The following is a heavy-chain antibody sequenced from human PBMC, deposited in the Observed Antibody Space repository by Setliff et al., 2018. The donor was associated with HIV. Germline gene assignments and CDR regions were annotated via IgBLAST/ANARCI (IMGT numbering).Heavy chain of an antibody. D-gene: IGHD2-15*01. J-gene: IGHJ4*02. V-gene: IGHV4-34*01. CDR2: INHSGST. CDR1: GGSFSGYY. Sequence: SQTLSLTYAVYGGSFSGYYWSWIRQPPGKGLEWIGEINHSGSTNYNPSLKSRVTISVDTSKNQFSLKLSSVTAADTAVYYCARRRASSYKGTDYWGQGTLVTVSS. CDR3: ARRRASSYKGTDY.